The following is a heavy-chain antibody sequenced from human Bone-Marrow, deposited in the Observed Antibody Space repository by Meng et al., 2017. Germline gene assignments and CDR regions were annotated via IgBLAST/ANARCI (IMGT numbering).Heavy chain of an antibody. D-gene: IGHD6-13*01. CDR2: IDSGGNT. J-gene: IGHJ4*02. CDR1: GFTFSSYD. V-gene: IGHV3-66*01. Sequence: VQLVESGGGVVQPWRSLRLSCAASGFTFSSYDMHWVRQAPGRGLEWVAYIDSGGNTFYADSVKGRFIISRDNSKNTLSLQMNSLRAEDTAVYYCARSFIAAAGGGYWGQGTLVTVSS. CDR3: ARSFIAAAGGGY.